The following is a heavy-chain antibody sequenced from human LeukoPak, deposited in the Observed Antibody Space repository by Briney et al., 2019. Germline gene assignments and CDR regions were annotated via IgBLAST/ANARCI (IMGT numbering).Heavy chain of an antibody. CDR3: ASLSGPIDY. CDR1: GGSISSYY. V-gene: IGHV4-59*12. J-gene: IGHJ4*02. Sequence: SETLSLTCTVFGGSISSYYWSWIRQPPGKGLEWIGYIYYSGSTYYNPSLKSRVTISVDTSKNQFSLKLSSVTAADTAVYYCASLSGPIDYWGQGTLVTVSS. CDR2: IYYSGST. D-gene: IGHD5-12*01.